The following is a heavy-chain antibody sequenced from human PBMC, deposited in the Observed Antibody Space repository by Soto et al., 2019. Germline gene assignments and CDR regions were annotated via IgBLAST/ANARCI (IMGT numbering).Heavy chain of an antibody. CDR3: MLGSGWKDFDY. CDR2: IYYSGST. V-gene: IGHV4-39*01. CDR1: GGSIRSSIYY. D-gene: IGHD3-22*01. J-gene: IGHJ4*02. Sequence: PSETLSLTCTVSGGSIRSSIYYWGWIRQPPGKGLEWIGSIYYSGSTYYNPSLKSRVTISVDTSKNQFSLKLSSVTAADTAVYYCMLGSGWKDFDYWGQGTLVTVSS.